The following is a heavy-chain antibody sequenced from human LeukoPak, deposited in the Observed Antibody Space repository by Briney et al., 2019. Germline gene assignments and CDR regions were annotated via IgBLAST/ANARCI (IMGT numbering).Heavy chain of an antibody. CDR1: GYTFTSCG. J-gene: IGHJ4*02. V-gene: IGHV1-18*01. Sequence: ASVKVSCKASGYTFTSCGISWVRQAPGQGLEWMGWISAYNGNTNYAQKLQGRVTMHTDTSTSTAYMELRRLRSDDSAVYYCVYTTRPFDYWGQGTLVTVSS. D-gene: IGHD3-16*01. CDR3: VYTTRPFDY. CDR2: ISAYNGNT.